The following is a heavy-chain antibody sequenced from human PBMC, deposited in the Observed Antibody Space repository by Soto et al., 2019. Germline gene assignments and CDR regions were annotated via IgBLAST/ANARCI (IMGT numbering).Heavy chain of an antibody. V-gene: IGHV1-69*13. Sequence: ASVKVSCKASGGTFSSYAISWVRQAPGQGLEWMGGIIPIFGTANYAQKFQGRVTITADESTSTAYMELSSLRSEDTAVYYCARTLARGYGPYYFDYWGQGTLVTVSS. CDR2: IIPIFGTA. J-gene: IGHJ4*02. D-gene: IGHD5-12*01. CDR1: GGTFSSYA. CDR3: ARTLARGYGPYYFDY.